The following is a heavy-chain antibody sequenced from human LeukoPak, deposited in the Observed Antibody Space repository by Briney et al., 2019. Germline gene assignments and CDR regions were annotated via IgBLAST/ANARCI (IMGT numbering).Heavy chain of an antibody. CDR3: ASYSSGYQSLDY. D-gene: IGHD3-22*01. V-gene: IGHV4-59*01. CDR2: IYYSGST. J-gene: IGHJ4*02. Sequence: RPSETPSLTCTVSGGSISSYYWSWIRQPPGKGLEWIGYIYYSGSTNYNPSLKSRVTISVDTSKNQFSLKLSSVTAADTAVYYCASYSSGYQSLDYWGQGTLVTVSS. CDR1: GGSISSYY.